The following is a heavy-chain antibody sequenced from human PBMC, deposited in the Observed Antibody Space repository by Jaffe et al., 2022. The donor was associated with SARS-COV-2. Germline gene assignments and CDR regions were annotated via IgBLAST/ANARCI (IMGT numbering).Heavy chain of an antibody. J-gene: IGHJ5*02. CDR1: GFTFSSHW. CDR3: ARVGGDSSNYVMWFDP. CDR2: INSDGSDT. D-gene: IGHD3-22*01. Sequence: EVQLVESGGGLVQPGGSLRLSCAASGFTFSSHWMHWVRQVPGKGLVWVSRINSDGSDTSYADSVKGRFTISRDNAKNTLYLQMNSLKAEDTAVYHCARVGGDSSNYVMWFDPWGQGTLVTVSS. V-gene: IGHV3-74*01.